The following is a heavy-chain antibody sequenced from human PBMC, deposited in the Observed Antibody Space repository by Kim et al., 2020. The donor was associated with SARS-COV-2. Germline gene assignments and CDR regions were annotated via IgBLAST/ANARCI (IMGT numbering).Heavy chain of an antibody. Sequence: SETLSLTCTVSGGSISSSSYYWGWIRQPPGKGLEWIGSIYYSGSTYYNPSLKSRVTISVDTSKNQFSLKLSSVTAADTAVYYCARDSEDSSPAVGWWGQGTLVTVSS. J-gene: IGHJ4*02. D-gene: IGHD6-6*01. CDR3: ARDSEDSSPAVGW. CDR1: GGSISSSSYY. V-gene: IGHV4-39*07. CDR2: IYYSGST.